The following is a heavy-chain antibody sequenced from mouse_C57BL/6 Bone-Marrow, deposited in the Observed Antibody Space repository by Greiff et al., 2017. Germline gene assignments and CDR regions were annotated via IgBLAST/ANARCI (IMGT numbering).Heavy chain of an antibody. CDR2: INPGSGGT. CDR1: GYAFTNYL. V-gene: IGHV1-54*01. CDR3: ARGYGSSYYFDY. Sequence: QVQLKESGAELVRPGTSVKVSCKASGYAFTNYLIEWVKQRPGPGLEWIGVINPGSGGTNYNEKFKGKATLTADKSSSTAYMQLSSLTSEDSAVYFCARGYGSSYYFDYWGQGTTLTVSS. D-gene: IGHD1-1*01. J-gene: IGHJ2*01.